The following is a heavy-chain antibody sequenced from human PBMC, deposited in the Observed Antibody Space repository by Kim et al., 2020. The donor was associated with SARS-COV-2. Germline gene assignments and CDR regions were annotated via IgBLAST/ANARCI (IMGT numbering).Heavy chain of an antibody. CDR1: GGSISSYY. CDR2: IYYSGST. V-gene: IGHV4-59*13. D-gene: IGHD2-15*01. CDR3: ARGSQDIVVVVAEYYFDY. J-gene: IGHJ4*02. Sequence: SETLSLTCTVSGGSISSYYWSWIRQPPGKGLEWIGYIYYSGSTNYNPSLKSRVTISVDTSKNQFSLKLSSVTAADTAVYYCARGSQDIVVVVAEYYFDYWGQGTLVTVSS.